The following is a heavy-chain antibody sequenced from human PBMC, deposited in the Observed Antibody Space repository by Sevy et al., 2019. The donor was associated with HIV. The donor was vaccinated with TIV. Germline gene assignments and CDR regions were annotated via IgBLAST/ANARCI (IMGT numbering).Heavy chain of an antibody. CDR2: ISYDGSNK. CDR3: ARVYDSSGYLDY. D-gene: IGHD3-22*01. CDR1: GFTFSSYA. Sequence: GGSLRLSCAASGFTFSSYAMHWVRQAPGKGMEWVAVISYDGSNKYYAHSVKGRFTISRDNSKNTLYLQMNSLRAEDTAVYYCARVYDSSGYLDYWGQGTLVTVSS. V-gene: IGHV3-30-3*01. J-gene: IGHJ4*02.